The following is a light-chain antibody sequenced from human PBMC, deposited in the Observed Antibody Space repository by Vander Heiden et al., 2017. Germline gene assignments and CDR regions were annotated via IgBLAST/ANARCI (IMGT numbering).Light chain of an antibody. Sequence: DIQMTQSPSSLSASVGDRVTITCRASQSISNYLNWYQQKPGKAPKLLIYAASSLQSGVPSRFSGSGSGTDFTLTISRLHPEDFATYYCQQRDSTPITFGGGTKVEIK. J-gene: IGKJ4*01. CDR3: QQRDSTPIT. CDR2: AAS. V-gene: IGKV1-39*01. CDR1: QSISNY.